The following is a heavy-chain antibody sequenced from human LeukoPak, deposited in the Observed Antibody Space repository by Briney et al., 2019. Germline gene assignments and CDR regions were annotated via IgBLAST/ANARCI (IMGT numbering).Heavy chain of an antibody. Sequence: SETLSLTCTVSGGSISSYYWSWIRQPPGKGLEWIGYIYYSGSTNYNSSLKSRVTISVDTSKNQFSLKLSSVTAADTAVYYCARDRLGNYYYPGMDVWGKGTTVTVSS. CDR2: IYYSGST. V-gene: IGHV4-59*01. D-gene: IGHD6-19*01. J-gene: IGHJ6*04. CDR1: GGSISSYY. CDR3: ARDRLGNYYYPGMDV.